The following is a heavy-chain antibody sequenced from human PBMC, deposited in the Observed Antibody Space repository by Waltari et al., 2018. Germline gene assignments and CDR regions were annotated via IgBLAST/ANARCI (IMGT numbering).Heavy chain of an antibody. V-gene: IGHV4-4*07. CDR3: AREHFDSWSAYPNWFDP. Sequence: QVQLQESGPGLVKPSETLSLTCTVSGGSISSYHGSWIRQPAGKGLEWIGRLYSSGSTTYNPSLKSRVTMSLDTSKNQFSLTLTSVTVADTAVYYCAREHFDSWSAYPNWFDPWGQGTLVTVSS. CDR2: LYSSGST. J-gene: IGHJ5*02. D-gene: IGHD3-3*01. CDR1: GGSISSYH.